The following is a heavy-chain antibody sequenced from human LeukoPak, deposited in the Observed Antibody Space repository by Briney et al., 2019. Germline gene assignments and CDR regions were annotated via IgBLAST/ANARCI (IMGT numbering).Heavy chain of an antibody. CDR2: ISYDGSNK. CDR3: AEDSDSGSYYDY. D-gene: IGHD1-26*01. Sequence: GGSLRLSCAASGFTFSSYGMHWVRQAPGKGLEWVAVISYDGSNKYYADSVKGRFTISRDNSKNTLYLQMNSLRAEDTAVYYCAEDSDSGSYYDYWGQGTLVTVSS. V-gene: IGHV3-30*18. CDR1: GFTFSSYG. J-gene: IGHJ4*02.